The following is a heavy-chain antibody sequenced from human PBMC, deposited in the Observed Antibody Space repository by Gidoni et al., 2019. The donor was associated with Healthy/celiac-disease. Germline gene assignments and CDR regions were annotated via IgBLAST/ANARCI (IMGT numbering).Heavy chain of an antibody. D-gene: IGHD6-19*01. CDR2: ISWNSGSI. V-gene: IGHV3-9*01. J-gene: IGHJ4*02. CDR3: AKYRGAVAGTGFDY. Sequence: EVQLVASGGGLVQHGWSLRLSCAASGFTFDDYAMHWVRQAPGEGLEWVSGISWNSGSIGYADSVKGRFTISRDNAKNSMYLQSNSLRAEDTALYYCAKYRGAVAGTGFDYWGQGTLVTVSS. CDR1: GFTFDDYA.